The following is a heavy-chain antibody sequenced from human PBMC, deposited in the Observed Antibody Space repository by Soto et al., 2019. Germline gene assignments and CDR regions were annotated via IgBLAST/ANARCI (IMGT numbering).Heavy chain of an antibody. Sequence: GVSLKIPCRGFGYRCTSYWIRLVRPKHGKGLEWMGRIDPSDSYTNYSPSFQGHVTISADKSISTAYLQWSSLKASDTAMYYCARHLGVGVAGPPYYFDYWGQGILVTVS. CDR2: IDPSDSYT. D-gene: IGHD6-19*01. J-gene: IGHJ4*02. CDR3: ARHLGVGVAGPPYYFDY. CDR1: GYRCTSYW. V-gene: IGHV5-10-1*01.